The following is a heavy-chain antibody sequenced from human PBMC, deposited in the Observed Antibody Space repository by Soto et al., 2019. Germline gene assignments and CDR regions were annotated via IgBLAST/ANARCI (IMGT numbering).Heavy chain of an antibody. CDR3: ARGDYDFWSGYYSNWFDP. J-gene: IGHJ5*02. Sequence: GGCMRLSCAASRFPFSSYWMHWVSPAPGKGLVWVSRINSDGSSTSYADSVKGRFTISRDNAKNTLYLQMNSLRAEDTAVYYCARGDYDFWSGYYSNWFDPWGQGTLVTVSS. V-gene: IGHV3-74*01. D-gene: IGHD3-3*01. CDR1: RFPFSSYW. CDR2: INSDGSST.